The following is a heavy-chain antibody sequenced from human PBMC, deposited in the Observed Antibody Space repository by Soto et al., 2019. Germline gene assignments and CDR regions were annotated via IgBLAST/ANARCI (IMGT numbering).Heavy chain of an antibody. CDR3: AKIGGVYNAAPWRKGQ. CDR1: GGSISSSTY. Sequence: QVLLQESGPGLVKPSGTLSLTCTVSGGSISSSTYWSWVRQPPGKGLEWIGDISQSGNTNYNPSLKSPLIILLDTSKNQFFLKVESVTRADKGVYYCAKIGGVYNAAPWRKGQWGPGTLVNVSS. D-gene: IGHD1-1*01. J-gene: IGHJ4*02. V-gene: IGHV4-4*02. CDR2: ISQSGNT.